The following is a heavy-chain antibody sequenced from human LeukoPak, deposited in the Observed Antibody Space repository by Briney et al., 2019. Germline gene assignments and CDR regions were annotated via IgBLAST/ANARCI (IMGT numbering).Heavy chain of an antibody. D-gene: IGHD3-10*01. V-gene: IGHV3-7*01. CDR2: IRQDGSEK. J-gene: IGHJ6*02. CDR1: GFTFSTYS. Sequence: GGSLRLSCAVSGFTFSTYSMSWVRQAPGEGLEWVATIRQDGSEKYYVDSVKGRFTISRDNAKNSLYLQMNSLRVEDTAVYYCARENMVRGWPHCYGMDVWGQGTTVTVSS. CDR3: ARENMVRGWPHCYGMDV.